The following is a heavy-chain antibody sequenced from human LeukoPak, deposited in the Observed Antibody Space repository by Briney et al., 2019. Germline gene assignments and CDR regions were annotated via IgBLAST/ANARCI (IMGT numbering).Heavy chain of an antibody. CDR3: ARAPNWNDVSFDY. D-gene: IGHD1-20*01. J-gene: IGHJ4*02. CDR2: ISSSGSTI. CDR1: GFTFSDYY. V-gene: IGHV3-11*01. Sequence: GGSLRLSCAASGFTFSDYYMSWIRQAPGKGLEWVSYISSSGSTIYYADSVKGRFTISRDNAKNSLYLRMNSLRAEDTAVYYCARAPNWNDVSFDYWGQGTLVTVSS.